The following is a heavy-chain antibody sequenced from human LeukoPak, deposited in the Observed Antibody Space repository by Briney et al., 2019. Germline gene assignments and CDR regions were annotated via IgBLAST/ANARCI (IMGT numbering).Heavy chain of an antibody. CDR1: GFTFSSYG. V-gene: IGHV3-30*02. CDR2: IRYDGSNK. Sequence: WGSLRLSCAASGFTFSSYGMHWVRQAPGKGLEWVAFIRYDGSNKYYADSVKGRFTISRDNSKNTLYLQMNSLRAEDTAVYYCAKDANYGSGSYYYYYYYMDVWGKGTTVTVSS. D-gene: IGHD3-10*01. CDR3: AKDANYGSGSYYYYYYYMDV. J-gene: IGHJ6*03.